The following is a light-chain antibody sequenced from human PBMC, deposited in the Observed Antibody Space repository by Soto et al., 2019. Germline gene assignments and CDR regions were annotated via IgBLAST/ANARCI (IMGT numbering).Light chain of an antibody. V-gene: IGLV2-23*02. Sequence: QSALTQPASVSGSPGQSITISCTGTSSDLGSYNLVSWYQQHPPKAPKVMIYDVSQRPSGVFTRFSGAKSGNTASLTISGLQSEDEAEYECCSYAGSSTFVFGTGTKVTVL. J-gene: IGLJ1*01. CDR2: DVS. CDR1: SSDLGSYNL. CDR3: CSYAGSSTFV.